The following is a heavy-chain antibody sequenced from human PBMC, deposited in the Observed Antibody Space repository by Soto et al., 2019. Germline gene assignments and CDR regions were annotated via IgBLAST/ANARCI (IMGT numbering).Heavy chain of an antibody. CDR1: GGSFSAYY. Sequence: QVQLHQWGAGLLKPSETLSLTCAVYGGSFSAYYWSWIRHPPGKGLEWIGEIKHSGSTNYNPSLKSRVTISADTSKNQFSLKLSSVTAADTAVYYCAKGKHPDYWGQGTLVTVSS. J-gene: IGHJ4*02. CDR3: AKGKHPDY. V-gene: IGHV4-34*01. CDR2: IKHSGST.